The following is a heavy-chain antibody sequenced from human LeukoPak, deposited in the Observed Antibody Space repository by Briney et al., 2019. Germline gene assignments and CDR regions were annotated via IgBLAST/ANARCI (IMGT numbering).Heavy chain of an antibody. V-gene: IGHV3-23*01. CDR1: GFTFSSYA. D-gene: IGHD3-9*01. Sequence: QPGGSLRLSCAASGFTFSSYAMSWVRQAPGKGLEWVSAISGSGGSTYYADSVKGRFTISRDNSKNTLYLQMNSLRAEDTAVYYCAKDRKGLRYFDSRYYFDYWGQGTLVTVSS. CDR2: ISGSGGST. CDR3: AKDRKGLRYFDSRYYFDY. J-gene: IGHJ4*02.